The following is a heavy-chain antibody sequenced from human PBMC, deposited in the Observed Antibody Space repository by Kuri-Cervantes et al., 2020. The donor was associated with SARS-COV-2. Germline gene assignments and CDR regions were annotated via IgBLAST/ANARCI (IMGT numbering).Heavy chain of an antibody. CDR1: GGTISSGSYY. CDR2: IYTSGST. D-gene: IGHD5-24*01. V-gene: IGHV4-61*10. Sequence: GSLRLSCTVSGGTISSGSYYWSWIRQPAGKGLEWIGYIYTSGSTNYNPSLKSRVTISVDTSKNQFSLKLSSVTAADTAVYYCARARRDGYKGPLDWGQGTLVTVSS. J-gene: IGHJ4*02. CDR3: ARARRDGYKGPLD.